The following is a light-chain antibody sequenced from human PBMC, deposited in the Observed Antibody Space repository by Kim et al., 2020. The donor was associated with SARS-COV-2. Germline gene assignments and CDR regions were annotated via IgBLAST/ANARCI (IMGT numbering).Light chain of an antibody. V-gene: IGLV1-40*01. CDR1: SSNIGAGYV. J-gene: IGLJ2*01. CDR3: HSYDSILTVV. Sequence: GQRVTISCTGSSSNIGAGYVVHWYQHLPGTAPKLLIFDNASRPSGVPDRFSASKSGTSASLAITGLQVEDEANYYGHSYDSILTVVFGGGTQLTVL. CDR2: DNA.